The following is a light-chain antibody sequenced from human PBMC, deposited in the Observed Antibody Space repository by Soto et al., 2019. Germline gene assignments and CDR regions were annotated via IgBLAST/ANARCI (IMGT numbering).Light chain of an antibody. Sequence: DIVLTQSPCTLSLSLGDRATLSCRASQSLSSSYLAWYQQKPSQATRLLIYGASSRATGIADRFSGSGSATDYTLTISRLQPEDFAVYYCQHYVSSPPWTFGQGTKVEIK. CDR2: GAS. CDR1: QSLSSSY. V-gene: IGKV3-20*01. CDR3: QHYVSSPPWT. J-gene: IGKJ1*01.